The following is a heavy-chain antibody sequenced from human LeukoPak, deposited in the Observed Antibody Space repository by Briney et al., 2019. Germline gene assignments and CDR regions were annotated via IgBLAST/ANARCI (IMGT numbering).Heavy chain of an antibody. D-gene: IGHD6-19*01. Sequence: ASVKVSCKTSGYTFSDYYIHWIRQAPGQGLEWMGWINPNSGGTNYAQKFQGRVTMTRDTSISTAYMELSRLRSDDTAVYYCARVVAVAGTAINAFDIWGQGTMVTVSS. V-gene: IGHV1-2*02. J-gene: IGHJ3*02. CDR3: ARVVAVAGTAINAFDI. CDR1: GYTFSDYY. CDR2: INPNSGGT.